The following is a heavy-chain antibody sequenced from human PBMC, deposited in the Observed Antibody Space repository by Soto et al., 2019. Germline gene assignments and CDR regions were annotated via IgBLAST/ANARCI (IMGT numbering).Heavy chain of an antibody. D-gene: IGHD1-26*01. CDR1: GGVFSGYF. V-gene: IGHV4-34*12. Sequence: SETLSLTCAVNGGVFSGYFWNWIRQPPGKGLEWIGHIFHTGATYQNPTLKSRLRMSVDTSKNQFSLNLSSVTATDTAVYYCARRRIVPTTNFDYWGQGTLVTVSS. J-gene: IGHJ4*02. CDR3: ARRRIVPTTNFDY. CDR2: IFHTGAT.